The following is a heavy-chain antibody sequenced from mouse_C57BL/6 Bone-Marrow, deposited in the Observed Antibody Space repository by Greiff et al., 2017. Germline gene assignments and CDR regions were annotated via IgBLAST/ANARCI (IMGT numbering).Heavy chain of an antibody. CDR2: IDPENGDT. J-gene: IGHJ4*01. Sequence: EVKVEESGAELVRPGASVKLSCTASGFNIKDDYMHWVKQRPEQGLEWIGWIDPENGDTEYASKFQGKATITADTSSNTAYLQLSSLTSEDTAVYYCTTGAMDYWGQGTSVTVSS. CDR1: GFNIKDDY. CDR3: TTGAMDY. V-gene: IGHV14-4*01.